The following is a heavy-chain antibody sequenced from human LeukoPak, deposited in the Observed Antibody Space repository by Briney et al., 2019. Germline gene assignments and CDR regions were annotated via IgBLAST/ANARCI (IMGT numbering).Heavy chain of an antibody. Sequence: GGSLRLSCAASGFTFSGYWMTWVRQAPGKGLEWVANIKEDGSQKNYVDSVKGRFTTSRDNAKDSLYLQMNSLRAEDTAVYYCARETVAGFPDPYYFDYWGQGTLVTVSS. V-gene: IGHV3-7*01. CDR1: GFTFSGYW. J-gene: IGHJ4*02. CDR2: IKEDGSQK. CDR3: ARETVAGFPDPYYFDY. D-gene: IGHD6-19*01.